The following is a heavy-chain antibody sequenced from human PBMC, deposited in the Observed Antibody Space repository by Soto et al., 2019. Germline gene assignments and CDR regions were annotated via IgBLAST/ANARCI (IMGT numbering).Heavy chain of an antibody. Sequence: EVRLVEPGGGLVSPGGSLRLSCAASGFAFSSYGLNWVRQAPGRGLEWISYISDSGSSIYYVDTVKGRFTASRDNAKNSVYLQMNSLRAEDTAVYYCARDLGPDYSRGYWGQGTLVTVSS. D-gene: IGHD4-4*01. CDR3: ARDLGPDYSRGY. V-gene: IGHV3-48*03. CDR2: ISDSGSSI. CDR1: GFAFSSYG. J-gene: IGHJ4*02.